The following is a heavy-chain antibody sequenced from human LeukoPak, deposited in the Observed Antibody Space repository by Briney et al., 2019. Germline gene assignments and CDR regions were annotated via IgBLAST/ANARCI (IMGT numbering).Heavy chain of an antibody. Sequence: SETLSRTCTVSAGSISSYYCSWIRQPPGEGLEWIGFIYYSGSTNYNPSLKSRATISVDTSKNHFSLKLSSVTAADTAVYYCARGDSGSYYDSSGSISYYFDFWGQGILVTVSS. CDR1: AGSISSYY. J-gene: IGHJ4*02. CDR3: ARGDSGSYYDSSGSISYYFDF. V-gene: IGHV4-59*01. CDR2: IYYSGST. D-gene: IGHD3-22*01.